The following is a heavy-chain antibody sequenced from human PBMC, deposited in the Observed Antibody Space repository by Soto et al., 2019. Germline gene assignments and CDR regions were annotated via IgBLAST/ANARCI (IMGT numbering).Heavy chain of an antibody. CDR1: GYPCTHHW. V-gene: IGHV5-51*01. CDR3: ARVELAVPDD. J-gene: IGHJ4*02. D-gene: IGHD1-1*01. CDR2: IYPGDSDT. Sequence: GEYLKLSCKGSGYPCTHHWIAWVRQMPGKGLEWMGIIYPGDSDTRYSPSCQGQVTVSADKSFSTAYLQWSSLKASDTAIYFCARVELAVPDDLGQGNKVTVSA.